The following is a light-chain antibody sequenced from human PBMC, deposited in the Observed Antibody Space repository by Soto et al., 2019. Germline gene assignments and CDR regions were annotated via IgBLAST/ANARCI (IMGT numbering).Light chain of an antibody. CDR2: GAS. J-gene: IGKJ1*01. Sequence: EIVLTQSPGTLSLSPGERTTLSCRASQSISSSYLAWYQQKPGQAPRLRVYGASSRATGIPDRFSGSGSGTDFTLTISRLEPEDFALYYCQQYSSTFWTLGQGTKVEIK. CDR3: QQYSSTFWT. CDR1: QSISSSY. V-gene: IGKV3-20*01.